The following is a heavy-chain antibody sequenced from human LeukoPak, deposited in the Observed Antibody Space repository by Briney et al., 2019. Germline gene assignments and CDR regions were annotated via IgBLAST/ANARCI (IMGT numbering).Heavy chain of an antibody. CDR1: GYTFTSYD. CDR2: MNPNSGDT. CDR3: ARTGMGGNVWIDY. V-gene: IGHV1-8*01. J-gene: IGHJ4*02. D-gene: IGHD1-26*01. Sequence: GASVKVSCKASGYTFTSYDINWVRQATGQGLEWMGWMNPNSGDTGYAQKFQGRVTMTRDTSISTAYMELTSLTSDDTAIFYCARTGMGGNVWIDYWGQGTLVTVSS.